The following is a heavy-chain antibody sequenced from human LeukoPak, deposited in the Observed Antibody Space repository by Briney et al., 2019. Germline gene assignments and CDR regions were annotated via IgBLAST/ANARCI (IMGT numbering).Heavy chain of an antibody. CDR1: GFTFSSYA. V-gene: IGHV3-23*01. CDR2: ISGSGGST. CDR3: GVPLAVSGEDY. Sequence: PGGSLRLSCAASGFTFSSYAMSWVRQAPGKGLEGVSAISGSGGSTYYADSVKGRFTISRDNSKNTLYLQMNSLRAEDTAVYYCGVPLAVSGEDYWGQGNLVTVSS. J-gene: IGHJ4*02. D-gene: IGHD3-10*01.